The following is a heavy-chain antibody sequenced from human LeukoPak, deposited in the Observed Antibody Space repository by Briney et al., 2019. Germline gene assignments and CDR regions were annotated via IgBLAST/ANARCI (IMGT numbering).Heavy chain of an antibody. CDR1: GYTFTGYY. V-gene: IGHV1-2*02. CDR2: INPNSGT. CDR3: ARGKMNGDDFDY. Sequence: VASVKVSCKASGYTFTGYYMHWVRQAPGQGLEWMGWINPNSGTNYAQKFQGRVTMTRDTSITIAYMELSRLTSDDTAVYYCARGKMNGDDFDYWGQGTLVTVSS. D-gene: IGHD4-17*01. J-gene: IGHJ4*02.